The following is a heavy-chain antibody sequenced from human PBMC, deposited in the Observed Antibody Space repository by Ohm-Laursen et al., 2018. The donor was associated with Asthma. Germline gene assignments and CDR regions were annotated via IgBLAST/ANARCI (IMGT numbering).Heavy chain of an antibody. CDR3: ARHDSSGWYYSFDY. J-gene: IGHJ4*02. V-gene: IGHV3-30*03. CDR1: GFTFSSYG. Sequence: RSLRLSCAASGFTFSSYGMHWVRQAPGKGLEWVAVISYDGSNKYYADSVKGRFTISRDNSKNTLYLQMNSLRAEDTAVYYCARHDSSGWYYSFDYWGQGTLVTVSS. D-gene: IGHD6-19*01. CDR2: ISYDGSNK.